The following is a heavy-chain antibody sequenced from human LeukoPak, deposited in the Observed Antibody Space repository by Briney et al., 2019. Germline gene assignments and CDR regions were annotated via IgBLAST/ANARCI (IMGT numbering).Heavy chain of an antibody. CDR1: GGSFSGYY. CDR2: INHSGST. CDR3: ARGLLRDDILTGYSIQHYFDY. Sequence: SETLSLTCAVYGGSFSGYYWSWIRQPPGKGLEWIGEINHSGSTNYNPSLKGRVTISVDTSKNQFSLKLSSVTAADTVVYYCARGLLRDDILTGYSIQHYFDYWGQGTQVTVSS. V-gene: IGHV4-34*01. D-gene: IGHD3-9*01. J-gene: IGHJ4*02.